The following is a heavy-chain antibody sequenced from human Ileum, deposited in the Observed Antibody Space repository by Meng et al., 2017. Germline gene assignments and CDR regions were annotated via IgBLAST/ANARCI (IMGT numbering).Heavy chain of an antibody. Sequence: EVRRVETGGGLVKPGGCLRISCVASGFSVSRKSRNWVRQAPGKGLEWVASISSSSSYADSVKGRFTISRDNAKNSLYLQMNSLRVEDMAVYYCARGRVVVSAAPLDSWGQGTLVTVSS. CDR1: GFSVSRKS. CDR2: ISSSSS. J-gene: IGHJ4*02. CDR3: ARGRVVVSAAPLDS. V-gene: IGHV3-21*01. D-gene: IGHD2-15*01.